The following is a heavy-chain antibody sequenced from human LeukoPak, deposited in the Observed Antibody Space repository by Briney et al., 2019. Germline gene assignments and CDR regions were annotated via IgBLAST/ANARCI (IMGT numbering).Heavy chain of an antibody. CDR1: GFTFSSYG. J-gene: IGHJ4*02. D-gene: IGHD4-17*01. Sequence: GGSLRLSCAASGFTFSSYGMHWVCQAPGKGLEWVAVISYDGSNKYYADSVKGRFTISRDNSKNTLYLQMNSLRAEDTAVYYCANEYGVYYFDYWGQGTLVTVSS. CDR3: ANEYGVYYFDY. CDR2: ISYDGSNK. V-gene: IGHV3-30*18.